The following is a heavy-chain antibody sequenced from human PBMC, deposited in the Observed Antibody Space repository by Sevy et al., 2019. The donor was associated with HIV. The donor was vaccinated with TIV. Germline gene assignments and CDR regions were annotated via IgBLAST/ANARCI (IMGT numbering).Heavy chain of an antibody. V-gene: IGHV7-4-1*02. CDR3: AISPRRATIVVVVARYGMDV. CDR1: GCTFTSYA. J-gene: IGHJ6*02. Sequence: ASVKVSCKASGCTFTSYAMNWVRQAPGQGLEWMGWINTNTGNPTYAQGFTGRFVFSLDTSVSTAYLQISSLKAEDTAVYYCAISPRRATIVVVVARYGMDVWGQGTTVTVSS. CDR2: INTNTGNP. D-gene: IGHD2-15*01.